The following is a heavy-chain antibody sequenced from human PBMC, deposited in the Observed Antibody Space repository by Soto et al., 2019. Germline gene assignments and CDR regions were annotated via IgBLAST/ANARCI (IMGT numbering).Heavy chain of an antibody. CDR1: GYTFTSYA. Sequence: ASVKVSCKASGYTFTSYAMHWVRQAPGQRLEWMGWINAGNGNTKYSQKFQGRVTITRDTSASTAYMELSSLRSEDTAVYYCARPYSSSPPGDYWGQGTLVTVSS. V-gene: IGHV1-3*01. CDR3: ARPYSSSPPGDY. CDR2: INAGNGNT. J-gene: IGHJ4*02. D-gene: IGHD6-6*01.